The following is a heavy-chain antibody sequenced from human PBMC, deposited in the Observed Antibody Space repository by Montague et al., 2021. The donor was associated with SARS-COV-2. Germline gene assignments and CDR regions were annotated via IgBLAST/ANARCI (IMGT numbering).Heavy chain of an antibody. V-gene: IGHV3-13*01. J-gene: IGHJ6*02. Sequence: SLRLSCAASGFTFSSYDMHWVRQATGKGLEWVSAIGTSGDTYYVGSVKGRFTISRENAKNSLYLQMNGLRVGDTAVYYCARGDQRRGYYYGIDVWGQGTTVTVS. CDR1: GFTFSSYD. CDR2: IGTSGDT. CDR3: ARGDQRRGYYYGIDV.